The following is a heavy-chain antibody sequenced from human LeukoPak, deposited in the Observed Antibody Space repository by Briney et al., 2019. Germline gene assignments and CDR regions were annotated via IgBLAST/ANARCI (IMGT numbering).Heavy chain of an antibody. V-gene: IGHV3-7*01. D-gene: IGHD2-2*01. J-gene: IGHJ4*02. Sequence: GGSLRLSCAASGFSFSSSAMHWVRQAPGKGLEWVANIKQDGSEKSYVDSVKGRFTISRDDAKTSLYLQMISLRAEDTAVYYCVKDLRGPEGFWGQGTLVIVSS. CDR3: VKDLRGPEGF. CDR2: IKQDGSEK. CDR1: GFSFSSSA.